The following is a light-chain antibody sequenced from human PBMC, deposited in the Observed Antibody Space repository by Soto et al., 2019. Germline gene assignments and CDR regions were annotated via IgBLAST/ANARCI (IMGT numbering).Light chain of an antibody. V-gene: IGKV3-20*01. Sequence: EIVLTQSPGTLSLSPGEGATLSCRASQSVSSTYLAWYQHKPGQAPRLLIYGASNRATRIPDRFSGSGSGTDFTLSISRLEPEDCAVYYCQQFGSSPRYSFGRGTQLEIK. CDR1: QSVSSTY. J-gene: IGKJ2*03. CDR3: QQFGSSPRYS. CDR2: GAS.